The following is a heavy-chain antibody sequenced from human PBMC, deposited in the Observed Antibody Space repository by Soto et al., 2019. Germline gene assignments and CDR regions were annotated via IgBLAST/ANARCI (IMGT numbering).Heavy chain of an antibody. CDR1: GFTFSSYA. D-gene: IGHD3-3*01. Sequence: EVQLLESGGGLVQPGGSLRLSCAASGFTFSSYAMSWVRQAPGKGLAWVSAISGSGGSTYYADSVKGRFTISRDNSKNTLYLQMNSLRAEDTAVYYCAKSKDFWSGYPYYFDYWGQGTLVTVSS. CDR3: AKSKDFWSGYPYYFDY. J-gene: IGHJ4*02. V-gene: IGHV3-23*01. CDR2: ISGSGGST.